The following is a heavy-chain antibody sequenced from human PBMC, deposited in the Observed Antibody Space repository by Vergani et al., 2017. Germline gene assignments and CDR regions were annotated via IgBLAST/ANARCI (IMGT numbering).Heavy chain of an antibody. D-gene: IGHD6-19*01. Sequence: QVQLVQSGAEVKKPGASVKVSCTASGYTFTSYGISWVRQAPGQGLEWMGWISAYNGNTNYAQKLQGRVNMTTDTSTGTAYMELRSLRSDDTAVYYCARELGEQWLGWYFDLWGRGTLVTVSS. V-gene: IGHV1-18*01. CDR3: ARELGEQWLGWYFDL. J-gene: IGHJ2*01. CDR1: GYTFTSYG. CDR2: ISAYNGNT.